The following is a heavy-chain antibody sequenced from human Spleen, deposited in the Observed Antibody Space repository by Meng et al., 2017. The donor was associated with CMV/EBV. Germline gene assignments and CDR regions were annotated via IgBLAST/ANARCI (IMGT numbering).Heavy chain of an antibody. CDR1: GGSISSYY. Sequence: QVQLQESGPGLVKPSETLSPTCRVSGGSISSYYWSWTRKPAGKGQEWIGRIYSSGSTNYNPSLKSRVTMSVDTSNNQLSLKLTSVTAADTAMYYCARSIRIVAGDQYEYWGQGTLVTVSS. V-gene: IGHV4-4*07. J-gene: IGHJ4*02. CDR3: ARSIRIVAGDQYEY. D-gene: IGHD6-13*01. CDR2: IYSSGST.